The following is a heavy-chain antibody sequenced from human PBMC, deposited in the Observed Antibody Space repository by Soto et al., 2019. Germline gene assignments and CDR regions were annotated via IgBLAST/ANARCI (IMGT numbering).Heavy chain of an antibody. Sequence: EVQLLESGGGLVQPGGSLRLSCAASGFTFSSYAMSWVRQAPGKGLEWVSSVSGSSGSKSYADSVKGRFTISRDNSKSTVYLQINSLRAEETAVYFCAKDWGSGTTCDCLENWGQGTLVTVSS. D-gene: IGHD1-7*01. CDR3: AKDWGSGTTCDCLEN. CDR2: VSGSSGSK. V-gene: IGHV3-23*01. J-gene: IGHJ4*02. CDR1: GFTFSSYA.